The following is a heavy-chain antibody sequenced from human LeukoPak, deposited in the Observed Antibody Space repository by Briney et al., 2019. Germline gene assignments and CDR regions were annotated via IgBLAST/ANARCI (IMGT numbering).Heavy chain of an antibody. V-gene: IGHV1-8*01. CDR1: GYTFTSYD. J-gene: IGHJ4*02. Sequence: ASVKVSCKASGYTFTSYDIKWVRQATGQGLEWMGWMNPNSGNTGYAQKFQGRVTMTRNTSISTAYMELSSLRSEDTAVYYCARGSGSSSSLDYWGQGTLVTVSS. D-gene: IGHD3-10*01. CDR2: MNPNSGNT. CDR3: ARGSGSSSSLDY.